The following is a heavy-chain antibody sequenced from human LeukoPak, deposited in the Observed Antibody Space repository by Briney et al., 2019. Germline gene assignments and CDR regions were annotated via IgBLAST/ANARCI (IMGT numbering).Heavy chain of an antibody. J-gene: IGHJ6*02. Sequence: ASVKVSCKASGYTFTSYYMHWVRQAPGQGLEWMGWINPNSGGTNYAQKFQGRVTMTRDTSISTAYMELSRLRSDDTAVYYCARSVTFADIVVAPAANGMDVWGQGTTVTVSS. CDR2: INPNSGGT. D-gene: IGHD2-2*01. CDR3: ARSVTFADIVVAPAANGMDV. V-gene: IGHV1-2*02. CDR1: GYTFTSYY.